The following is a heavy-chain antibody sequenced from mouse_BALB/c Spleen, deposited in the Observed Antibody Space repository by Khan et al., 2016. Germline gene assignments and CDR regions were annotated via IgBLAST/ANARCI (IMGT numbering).Heavy chain of an antibody. Sequence: EVQLQESGPGLVKPSQSLSLTCTVSGYSITSDYAWNWIRQFPGNKLEWMGYISYSGNTGYNPSLKSRISITRDTSKNQFFLQLNSVTTEDTGTYYWTRWGRNTIDYGGQGTAVTVSS. CDR2: ISYSGNT. CDR3: TRWGRNTIDY. D-gene: IGHD2-12*01. CDR1: GYSITSDYA. J-gene: IGHJ4*01. V-gene: IGHV3-2*02.